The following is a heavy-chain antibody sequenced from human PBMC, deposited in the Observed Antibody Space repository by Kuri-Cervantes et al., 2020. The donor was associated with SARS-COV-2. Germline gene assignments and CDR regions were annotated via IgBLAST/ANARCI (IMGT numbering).Heavy chain of an antibody. CDR3: ARGKVPAYNWFDP. CDR2: IYYSGST. D-gene: IGHD2-2*01. CDR1: GVSVSGGTYY. J-gene: IGHJ5*02. V-gene: IGHV4-61*01. Sequence: SETLSLTCAVSGVSVSGGTYYWSWIRQPPGKGLEWIGYIYYSGSTNYNPSLKSRVTISVDTSKNQFSLKLSSVTAADTAVYYCARGKVPAYNWFDPWGQGTLVTVSS.